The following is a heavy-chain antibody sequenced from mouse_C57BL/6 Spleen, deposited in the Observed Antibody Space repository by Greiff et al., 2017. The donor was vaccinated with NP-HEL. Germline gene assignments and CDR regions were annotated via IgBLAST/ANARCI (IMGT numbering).Heavy chain of an antibody. Sequence: EVMLVESGGGLVKPGGARKLCWGAAGGKGREYGMHGGRQAPEKGLEWVEDISRGSSTIYYADTVKGRFTIARDNAKNTLFLQMTSLRSEDTAMYYGARYGYSLHWSFDV. CDR1: GGKGREYG. D-gene: IGHD2-12*01. CDR3: ARYGYSLHWSFDV. J-gene: IGHJ1*01. CDR2: ISRGSSTI. V-gene: IGHV5-17*01.